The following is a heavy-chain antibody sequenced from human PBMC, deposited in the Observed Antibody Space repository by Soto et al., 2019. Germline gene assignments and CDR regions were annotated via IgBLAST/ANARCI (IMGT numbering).Heavy chain of an antibody. D-gene: IGHD3-9*01. CDR3: ARDQYYDILTGYPFDY. Sequence: GGSLRLSCAASGFTFSSYAMSWVRQAPGKGLEWVSAISGSGGSTYYADSVKGRFTISRDNSKNTLFLQMNSLRAEDTAVYYCARDQYYDILTGYPFDYWGQGTLVTV. CDR2: ISGSGGST. V-gene: IGHV3-23*01. J-gene: IGHJ4*02. CDR1: GFTFSSYA.